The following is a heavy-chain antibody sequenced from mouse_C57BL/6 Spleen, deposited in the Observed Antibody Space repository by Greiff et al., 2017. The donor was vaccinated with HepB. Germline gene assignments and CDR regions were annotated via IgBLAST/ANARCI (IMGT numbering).Heavy chain of an antibody. CDR1: GFTFTDYY. J-gene: IGHJ4*01. Sequence: EVQLQESGGGLVQPGGSLSLSCAASGFTFTDYYMSWVRQPPGKALEWLGFIRNKANGYTTEYSASVKGRFTISRDNSQSILYLQMNALRAEDSATYYCARYRTTVESMDYWGQGTSVTVSS. CDR3: ARYRTTVESMDY. D-gene: IGHD1-1*01. V-gene: IGHV7-3*01. CDR2: IRNKANGYTT.